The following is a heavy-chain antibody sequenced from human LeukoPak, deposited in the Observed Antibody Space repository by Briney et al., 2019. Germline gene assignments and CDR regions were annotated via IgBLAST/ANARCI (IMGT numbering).Heavy chain of an antibody. J-gene: IGHJ4*02. D-gene: IGHD2-8*02. CDR2: ISGSGGST. V-gene: IGHV3-23*01. Sequence: GGSLRLSCAASGFTFSSYAMSWVRQAPGKGLEWVSTISGSGGSTDYADSVKGRFTISRDNSKNTLYIQMNSLRAEDTAVYYCARSARVWWFFDYWGQGTLVTVSS. CDR3: ARSARVWWFFDY. CDR1: GFTFSSYA.